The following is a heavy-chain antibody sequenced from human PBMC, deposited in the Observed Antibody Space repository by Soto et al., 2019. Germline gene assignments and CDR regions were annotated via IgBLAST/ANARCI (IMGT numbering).Heavy chain of an antibody. CDR1: GYTFTSYG. Sequence: ASVKVSCKASGYTFTSYGISWVRQAPGQGLEWMGWINPYNGNTNYAQKLQGRVTMTTDTSTSTAYMELRSLRSDDTAVYYCARDPVGGNLFDPWAQGTLVTVSS. D-gene: IGHD1-26*01. V-gene: IGHV1-18*01. CDR2: INPYNGNT. CDR3: ARDPVGGNLFDP. J-gene: IGHJ5*02.